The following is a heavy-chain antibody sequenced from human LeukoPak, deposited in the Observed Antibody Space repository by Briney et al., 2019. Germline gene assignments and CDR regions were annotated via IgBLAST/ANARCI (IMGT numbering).Heavy chain of an antibody. CDR3: ASGSIKTPLDY. V-gene: IGHV3-30*01. CDR1: GFTFSSYA. Sequence: GRSLRLSCAAYGFTFSSYAMHWVRQAPGKGLEWVAVISYDGSNKYYADSVKGRFTISRDNSKNTLYLQMNSLRAEDTAVYYCASGSIKTPLDYWGQGTLVTVSS. J-gene: IGHJ4*02. CDR2: ISYDGSNK. D-gene: IGHD2-2*03.